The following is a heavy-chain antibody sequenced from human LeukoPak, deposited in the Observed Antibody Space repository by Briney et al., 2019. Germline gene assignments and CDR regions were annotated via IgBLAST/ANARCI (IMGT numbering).Heavy chain of an antibody. D-gene: IGHD1-26*01. CDR3: ARDAHQSGSYNFDY. J-gene: IGHJ4*02. CDR2: ISAYNGNT. CDR1: GYTFTSYG. V-gene: IGHV1-18*01. Sequence: ASVKVSCKASGYTFTSYGVSWVRQAPGQGLEWMGWISAYNGNTNYAQNLQGRVTMTTDTSTSTAYMELRSLRSDDTAVCYCARDAHQSGSYNFDYWGQGTLVTVSS.